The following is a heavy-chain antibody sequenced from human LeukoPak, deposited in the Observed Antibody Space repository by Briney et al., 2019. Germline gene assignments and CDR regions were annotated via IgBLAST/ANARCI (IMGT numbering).Heavy chain of an antibody. CDR3: ARDTDYFGSGRHGYFDH. CDR2: IYSGGST. V-gene: IGHV3-66*01. Sequence: GGSLRLSCAASGLTISDNFMGWVRQTPGKGLEWVSLIYSGGSTYSADSVKGRFIISRDNSKNTLHLQMNSLRVEDTAVYYCARDTDYFGSGRHGYFDHWGQGTLVTVSS. D-gene: IGHD3-10*01. J-gene: IGHJ1*01. CDR1: GLTISDNF.